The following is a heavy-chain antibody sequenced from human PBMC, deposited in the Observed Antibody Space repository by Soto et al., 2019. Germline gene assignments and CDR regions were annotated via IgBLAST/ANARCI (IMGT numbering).Heavy chain of an antibody. J-gene: IGHJ6*02. CDR2: ISTHNDRT. D-gene: IGHD2-2*02. CDR3: ARGVPGYCSSTSCYTDYYYYGMDV. CDR1: GYNFPNYG. Sequence: ASVKVSCKASGYNFPNYGITWVRQAPGQGLEWMGWISTHNDRTKYAQKLQGRLTMTTDISTSTAYMELRSLRSDDTAVYYCARGVPGYCSSTSCYTDYYYYGMDVWGQGTTVTVSS. V-gene: IGHV1-18*04.